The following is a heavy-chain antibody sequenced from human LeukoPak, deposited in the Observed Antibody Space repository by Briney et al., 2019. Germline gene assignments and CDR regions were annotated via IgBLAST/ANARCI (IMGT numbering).Heavy chain of an antibody. CDR2: MSYDGSNR. J-gene: IGHJ6*03. Sequence: GGSLRLSCTASGFTFSSYAMHWVRQAPGKGLEWVAVMSYDGSNRYYADSVKGRFTISRDNSKNTLYLQMNSLRAEDTAVYYCAKDQYFVTGYYYYMDVWGKGTTVTISS. CDR1: GFTFSSYA. D-gene: IGHD2-21*02. V-gene: IGHV3-30*18. CDR3: AKDQYFVTGYYYYMDV.